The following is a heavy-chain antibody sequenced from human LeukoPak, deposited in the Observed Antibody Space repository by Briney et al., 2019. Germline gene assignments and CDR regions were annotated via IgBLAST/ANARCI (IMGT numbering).Heavy chain of an antibody. CDR2: IYTSGST. J-gene: IGHJ4*02. V-gene: IGHV4-4*07. CDR1: GGSISSYY. CDR3: ARDHSSSWYSLPGY. Sequence: KPSETPSLTCTVSGGSISSYYWSWIRQPAGKGLEWIGRIYTSGSTNYNPSLKSRVTMSVDTSKNQFSPKLSSVTAADTAVYYCARDHSSSWYSLPGYWGPGTLVTVSS. D-gene: IGHD6-13*01.